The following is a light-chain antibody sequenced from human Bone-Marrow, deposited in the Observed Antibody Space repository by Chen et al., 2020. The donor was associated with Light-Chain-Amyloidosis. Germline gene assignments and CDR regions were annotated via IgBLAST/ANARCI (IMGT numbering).Light chain of an antibody. CDR3: QQYGTSPLT. J-gene: IGKJ4*01. CDR1: QTISSNY. Sequence: EIVLTQSPGTLSLSPGEGANLSCRASQTISSNYLTWYQQKFGQAPRLLIYGSSGRATGIPDRFTGSGSGTDFTLTINRLEPEDFAMYYCQQYGTSPLTVGGGTKVEIK. CDR2: GSS. V-gene: IGKV3-20*01.